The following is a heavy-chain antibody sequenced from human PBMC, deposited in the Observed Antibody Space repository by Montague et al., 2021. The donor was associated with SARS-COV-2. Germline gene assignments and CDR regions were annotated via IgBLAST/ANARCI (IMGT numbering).Heavy chain of an antibody. CDR2: IYYSGGT. V-gene: IGHV4-59*01. Sequence: SETLSLTCTVSGGSLSRYYWFWIRQPPGRGLQWIGHIYYSGGTNYNPSFKSRVTISLDTSKNEISFKLMSVTAADTAVYYCALDPPDDALVPWGQGTLVTVSS. D-gene: IGHD2-2*01. CDR1: GGSLSRYY. J-gene: IGHJ5*02. CDR3: ALDPPDDALVP.